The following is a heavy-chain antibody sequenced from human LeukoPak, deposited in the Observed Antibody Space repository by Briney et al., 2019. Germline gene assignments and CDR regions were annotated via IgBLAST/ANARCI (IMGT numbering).Heavy chain of an antibody. D-gene: IGHD3-16*01. CDR3: ARESFYAFDI. J-gene: IGHJ3*02. CDR1: GGSISSYY. CDR2: IYYSGST. Sequence: PSETLSLTCTVSGGSISSYYWSWIRQPPGKGLEWIGYIYYSGSTNYNPSLKSRVTISVDTSKNQFSLKLSSVIAADTAVYYCARESFYAFDIWGQGTMVTVSS. V-gene: IGHV4-59*01.